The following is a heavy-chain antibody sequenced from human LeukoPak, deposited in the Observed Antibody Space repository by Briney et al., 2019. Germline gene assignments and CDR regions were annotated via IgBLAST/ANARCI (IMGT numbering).Heavy chain of an antibody. CDR1: GFTFDDYA. CDR2: ISWNSGSI. V-gene: IGHV3-9*01. CDR3: AKDTGASIAGGSYYYYGMDV. J-gene: IGHJ6*02. D-gene: IGHD6-6*01. Sequence: GGSLRLSCAASGFTFDDYAMHWVRQAPGKGLEWVSGISWNSGSIGYADSVKGRFTISRDNAKNSLYLQMNSLRAEDTALYYCAKDTGASIAGGSYYYYGMDVWGQGTTVTVSS.